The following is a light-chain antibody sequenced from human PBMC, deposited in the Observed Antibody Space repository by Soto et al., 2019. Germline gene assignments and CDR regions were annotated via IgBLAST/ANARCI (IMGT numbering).Light chain of an antibody. CDR2: AAS. V-gene: IGKV1-8*01. CDR3: QQYYSYPFLT. J-gene: IGKJ4*01. Sequence: IPMTQSPSSFSASSGDRVPIACRACLGISSYLAWYQQKPGKAPKLMIYAASTLQTGVPSRFSGSGSGTDFTLTISCLQSEDFAKYYCQQYYSYPFLTFGGGTKVDIK. CDR1: LGISSY.